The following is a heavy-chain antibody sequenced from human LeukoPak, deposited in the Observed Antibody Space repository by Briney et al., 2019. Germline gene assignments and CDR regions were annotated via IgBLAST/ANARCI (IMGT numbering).Heavy chain of an antibody. D-gene: IGHD4-17*01. V-gene: IGHV4-59*11. CDR2: ISYIGST. Sequence: SETLSLTCAVSDDSFSSHYWTWIRQPPGKGLKWIGYISYIGSTNYNPSLKSRVTISIDTSKNQFSLKLTSVTAADTAVYYCARDLVTVTKGFDIWGQGTMVSVSS. CDR1: DDSFSSHY. J-gene: IGHJ3*02. CDR3: ARDLVTVTKGFDI.